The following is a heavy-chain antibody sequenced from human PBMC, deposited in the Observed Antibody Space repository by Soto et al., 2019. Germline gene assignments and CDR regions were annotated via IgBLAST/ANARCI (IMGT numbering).Heavy chain of an antibody. CDR2: ISGSGSST. V-gene: IGHV3-23*01. D-gene: IGHD4-17*01. J-gene: IGHJ4*02. Sequence: EVQLLQSGGGLVQPGGSLRLSCAASGFTFNNYGMSWVRQAPGKGLEWVSAISGSGSSTYYADSVKGRFTISRDNSKNTMYLQMNSLRAEDTAVYYCAEEDRCPEYWGQGTLVTVPS. CDR3: AEEDRCPEY. CDR1: GFTFNNYG.